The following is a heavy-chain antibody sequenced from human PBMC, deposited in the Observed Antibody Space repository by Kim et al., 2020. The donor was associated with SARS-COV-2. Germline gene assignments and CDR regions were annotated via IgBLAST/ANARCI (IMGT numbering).Heavy chain of an antibody. D-gene: IGHD1-26*01. V-gene: IGHV3-11*01. Sequence: GGSLRLSCAASGFTFSDYYMSWIRQAPGKGLEWVSYISSSGSTIYYADSVKGRFTISRDNAKNSLYLQMNSLRAEDTAVYYCARDACGSYCVPPLGGFDYWGQGTLVTVSS. J-gene: IGHJ4*02. CDR3: ARDACGSYCVPPLGGFDY. CDR1: GFTFSDYY. CDR2: ISSSGSTI.